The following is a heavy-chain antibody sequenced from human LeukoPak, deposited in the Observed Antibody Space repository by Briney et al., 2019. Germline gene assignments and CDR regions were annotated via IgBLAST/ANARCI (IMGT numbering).Heavy chain of an antibody. CDR2: ISYDGSNK. CDR1: GFTFSSYG. Sequence: GGSLRLSCAASGFTFSSYGMHWVRQAPGKGLEWVAVISYDGSNKYYADSVKGRFTISRDNSKNTLYLQMNSLRAEDTAVYYCAKVIYSSSWIEPNFDYWGQGTLVTVSS. V-gene: IGHV3-30*18. CDR3: AKVIYSSSWIEPNFDY. D-gene: IGHD6-13*01. J-gene: IGHJ4*02.